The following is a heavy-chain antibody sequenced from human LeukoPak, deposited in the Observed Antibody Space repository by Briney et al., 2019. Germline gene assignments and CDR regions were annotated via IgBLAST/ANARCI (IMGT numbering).Heavy chain of an antibody. CDR2: INSDGSSA. CDR1: GFTFSTYW. Sequence: PGGSLRLSCAASGFTFSTYWLNWVRQAPGNGLVWVSRINSDGSSARYADSVKGRFTISRDNAKHTLYLQMNSLRAEDTAVYFCAASCSLAAAGRSDKCYYYGMDVWGQGATVTVSS. J-gene: IGHJ6*02. V-gene: IGHV3-74*01. D-gene: IGHD6-13*01. CDR3: AASCSLAAAGRSDKCYYYGMDV.